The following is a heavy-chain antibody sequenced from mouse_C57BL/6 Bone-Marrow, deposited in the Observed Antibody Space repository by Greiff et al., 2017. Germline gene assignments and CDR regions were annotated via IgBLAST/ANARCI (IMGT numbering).Heavy chain of an antibody. CDR1: GYTFTTYP. CDR2: FHPYNDDT. V-gene: IGHV1-47*01. CDR3: ARGGNCRGYYFDY. J-gene: IGHJ2*01. Sequence: VKLQESGAELVKPGASVKMSCKASGYTFTTYPIEWMKQNHGKSLEWIGNFHPYNDDTKYNEKFKGNATLTVEKSSSTVYLELSRLTSDDSAVYYCARGGNCRGYYFDYWGQGTTLTVSS. D-gene: IGHD1-1*02.